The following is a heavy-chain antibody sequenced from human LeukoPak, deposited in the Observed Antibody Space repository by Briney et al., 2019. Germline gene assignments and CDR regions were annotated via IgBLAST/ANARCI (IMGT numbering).Heavy chain of an antibody. CDR1: GFTFSSYG. Sequence: PGGSLRLSCAASGFTFSSYGMHWVRQAPGKGLEWVAVIWYDGSNKYYADSVKGRFTISRDNSKNTLYLQMNSLRAEDTAVYYCAKDPNSSGWYVGRPDYWGQGTLVTVSS. CDR3: AKDPNSSGWYVGRPDY. CDR2: IWYDGSNK. V-gene: IGHV3-33*06. J-gene: IGHJ4*02. D-gene: IGHD6-19*01.